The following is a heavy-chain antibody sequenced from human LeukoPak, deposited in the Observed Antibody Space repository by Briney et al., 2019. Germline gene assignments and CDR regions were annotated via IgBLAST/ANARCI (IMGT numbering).Heavy chain of an antibody. J-gene: IGHJ3*02. V-gene: IGHV3-23*01. CDR1: GFTFSSFA. D-gene: IGHD3-22*01. CDR2: ISGSGDRT. Sequence: GGSLRLSCAASGFTFSSFAMSGVRQAPGKGGEWVSAISGSGDRTYYADSVKGRFTISRDNSKNTLFPHMNSLRAEDTAVYYCAKKLGYYDSSGYYAGAFEIWGQGTMVTASS. CDR3: AKKLGYYDSSGYYAGAFEI.